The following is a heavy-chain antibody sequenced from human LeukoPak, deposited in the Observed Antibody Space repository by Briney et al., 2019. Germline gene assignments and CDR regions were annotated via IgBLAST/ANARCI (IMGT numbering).Heavy chain of an antibody. J-gene: IGHJ4*02. CDR2: ISYDGSNK. D-gene: IGHD3-22*01. Sequence: GGSLRLSCAASGFTFSSYAMHWVRQAPGKGLEWVAVISYDGSNKYYADSVKGRFTISRDSSKNTLYLQMNSLRAEDTAVYYCARDPSSGYYYYFDYWGQGTLVTVSS. V-gene: IGHV3-30-3*01. CDR1: GFTFSSYA. CDR3: ARDPSSGYYYYFDY.